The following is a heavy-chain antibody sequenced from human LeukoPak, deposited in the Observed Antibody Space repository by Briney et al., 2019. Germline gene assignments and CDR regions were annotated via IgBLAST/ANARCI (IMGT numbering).Heavy chain of an antibody. CDR2: ISYDGSNK. CDR1: GFTFSSYA. J-gene: IGHJ4*02. D-gene: IGHD6-6*01. Sequence: GGSLRLSCAASGFTFSSYAMHWVRQAPGKGLEWVAVISYDGSNKYYADSVKGRFTISRDNSKNTLYLQMNSLRAEDTAVYYCARSRIATVDYWSQGTLVTVSS. V-gene: IGHV3-30-3*01. CDR3: ARSRIATVDY.